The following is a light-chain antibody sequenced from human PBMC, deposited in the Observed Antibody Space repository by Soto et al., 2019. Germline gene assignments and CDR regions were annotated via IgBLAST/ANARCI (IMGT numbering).Light chain of an antibody. CDR2: GAS. CDR1: QSVKSN. CDR3: QQYNHWRRT. V-gene: IGKV3-15*01. Sequence: VMTRSPGTLSVSPGESATLSCRAHQSVKSNLAWYQQNPGQAPRLLTYGASTRATRIPARFSGSGSGTEFTLTISSLQSEDFAVHYRQQYNHWRRTVRPGTKVDLK. J-gene: IGKJ1*01.